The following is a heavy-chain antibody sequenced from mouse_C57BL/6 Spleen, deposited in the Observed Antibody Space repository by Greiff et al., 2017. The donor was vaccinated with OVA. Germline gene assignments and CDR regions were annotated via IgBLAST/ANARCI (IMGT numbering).Heavy chain of an antibody. CDR1: GYTFTDYY. J-gene: IGHJ2*01. D-gene: IGHD4-1*01. Sequence: QVQLQQSGAELVKPGASVKISCKASGYTFTDYYINWVKQRPGQGLEWIGKISPGSGSTYYNEKFKGKATLTADKSSSTAYMQLSSLTSEDSAVYFCARGRDWDYWGQGTTLTVSS. CDR2: ISPGSGST. CDR3: ARGRDWDY. V-gene: IGHV1-77*01.